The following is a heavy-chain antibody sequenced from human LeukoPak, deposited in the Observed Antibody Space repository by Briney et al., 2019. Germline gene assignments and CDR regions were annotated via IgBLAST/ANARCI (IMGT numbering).Heavy chain of an antibody. J-gene: IGHJ4*02. CDR3: ARCEDY. Sequence: GGSLRLSCAASGFSFSNYWMSWVRQAPGKGLEWVASINEDESAKFYVDSVKGRFTISRVNAKNSLYLQMNNLGVEDTAFYYCARCEDYWGQGTLVTVSS. V-gene: IGHV3-7*03. CDR1: GFSFSNYW. CDR2: INEDESAK.